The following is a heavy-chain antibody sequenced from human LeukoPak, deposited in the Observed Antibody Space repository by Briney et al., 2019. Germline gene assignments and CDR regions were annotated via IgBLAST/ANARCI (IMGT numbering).Heavy chain of an antibody. CDR2: INWNGGST. D-gene: IGHD2-2*01. CDR3: ARVYCSSTSCVDRRFDY. J-gene: IGHJ4*02. Sequence: PGGSLRLSCAASGFTFDDYGMSWVRQAPGTGLEWVCGINWNGGSTGYADSVKGRFTISRGNAKNSLYLQMNSLRAEDTAVYYCARVYCSSTSCVDRRFDYWGQGTLVTVSS. CDR1: GFTFDDYG. V-gene: IGHV3-20*04.